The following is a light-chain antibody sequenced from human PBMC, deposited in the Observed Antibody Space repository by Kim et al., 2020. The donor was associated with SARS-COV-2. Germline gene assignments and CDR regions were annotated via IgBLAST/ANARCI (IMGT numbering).Light chain of an antibody. Sequence: IVMTQSPDSLAVSLGERATINCKSSQSVLYSSDDKTYLAWYQQKPGQPPKLLIYWASTRESGVPDRFSGSGSGTDFTLTISSLQAEDVATYYCQKYNSALGTFGQGTKVDIK. CDR3: QKYNSALGT. CDR1: QSVLYSSDDKTY. V-gene: IGKV4-1*01. CDR2: WAS. J-gene: IGKJ1*01.